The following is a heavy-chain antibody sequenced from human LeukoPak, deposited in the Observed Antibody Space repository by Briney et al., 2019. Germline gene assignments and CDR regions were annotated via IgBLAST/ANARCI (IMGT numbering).Heavy chain of an antibody. CDR1: GYTFTGYY. CDR2: INPNSGGT. CDR3: AREDSGYDSLFDY. Sequence: GASVKVSCKASGYTFTGYYMHWVRQAPGQGLEWMGWINPNSGGTNYAQKFQGRVTMTRDTSIRTAYMELSRLRSDDTAVYYCAREDSGYDSLFDYWGQGTLVTVSS. D-gene: IGHD5-12*01. V-gene: IGHV1-2*02. J-gene: IGHJ4*02.